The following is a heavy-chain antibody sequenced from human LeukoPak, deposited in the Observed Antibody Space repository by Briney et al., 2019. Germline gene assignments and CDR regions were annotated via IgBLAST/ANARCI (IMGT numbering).Heavy chain of an antibody. D-gene: IGHD6-19*01. CDR1: GYGFTNYW. V-gene: IGHV5-51*01. J-gene: IGHJ4*02. CDR2: IYSGDSDT. Sequence: GESLKISCKTSGYGFTNYWIGWVRQMPGKGLEWMAIIYSGDSDTRYSPSLQGQVTISADKSSTTAYLQWSSLKASDTAMYYCARHVPTGGWRYFDYWGQGTLVTVSS. CDR3: ARHVPTGGWRYFDY.